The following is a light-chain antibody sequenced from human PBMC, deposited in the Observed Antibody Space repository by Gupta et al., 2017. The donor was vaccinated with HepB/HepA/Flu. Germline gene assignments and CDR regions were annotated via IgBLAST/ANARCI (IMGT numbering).Light chain of an antibody. CDR3: AAWDDSLSGVV. CDR2: RNN. V-gene: IGLV1-47*01. Sequence: QSVLTQQPSAYGTPGQRVTISCSGSSSNIGSNYVYWYQQLPGTAPKLLIYRNNQRPSGVPDRFSGSKSGTSASLAISGLRSEDEADYYCAAWDDSLSGVVFGGGTKLTVL. CDR1: SSNIGSNY. J-gene: IGLJ2*01.